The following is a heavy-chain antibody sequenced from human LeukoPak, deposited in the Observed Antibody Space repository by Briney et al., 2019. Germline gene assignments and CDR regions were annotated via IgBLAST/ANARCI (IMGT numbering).Heavy chain of an antibody. J-gene: IGHJ4*02. CDR1: GYTFTSYG. D-gene: IGHD3-22*01. V-gene: IGHV1-2*02. CDR3: ARGYRYYYDSSGCDY. CDR2: INPSSGGT. Sequence: ASVKVSCNASGYTFTSYGITWVRQAPGQGREGLGWINPSSGGTNYAQKFQGRVPMTRDTSISTAYMELRRLRSDDTAVYYCARGYRYYYDSSGCDYWGQGTLVTVSS.